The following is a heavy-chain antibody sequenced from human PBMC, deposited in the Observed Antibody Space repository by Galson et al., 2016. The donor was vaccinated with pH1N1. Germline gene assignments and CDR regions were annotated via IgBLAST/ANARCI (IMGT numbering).Heavy chain of an antibody. CDR2: ISGSGGDT. D-gene: IGHD2-21*02. J-gene: IGHJ4*02. CDR3: TVDPRRPVTEG. Sequence: STISGSGGDTYYADSLQGRFTISRDNSKNTLYLQMSSLRAEDSAVYYCTVDPRRPVTEGWGQGTLVTVSS. V-gene: IGHV3-23*01.